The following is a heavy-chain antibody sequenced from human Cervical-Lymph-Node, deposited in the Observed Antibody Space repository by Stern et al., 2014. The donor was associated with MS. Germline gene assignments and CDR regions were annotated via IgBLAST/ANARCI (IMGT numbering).Heavy chain of an antibody. CDR1: GYSFTNSW. J-gene: IGHJ4*02. V-gene: IGHV5-51*01. CDR2: ISPVDSET. Sequence: VQLVESGAGVKKPGQSLKISCKGSGYSFTNSWIGWVRQMPGKRLELMGIISPVDSETRYSPSFQGQFTISVDKSINTAYVQWTSLEASDTAMYYCARQGCATTSCHTIDSWGQGTLITVSS. D-gene: IGHD2-2*02. CDR3: ARQGCATTSCHTIDS.